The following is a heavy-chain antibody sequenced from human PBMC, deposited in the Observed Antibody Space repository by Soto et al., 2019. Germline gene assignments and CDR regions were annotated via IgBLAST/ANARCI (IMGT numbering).Heavy chain of an antibody. CDR2: IIPMLGTP. CDR1: GGSCSDYA. V-gene: IGHV1-69*01. CDR3: ARDPQKYYDLGVDV. D-gene: IGHD3-3*01. Sequence: QVQLVQSGAELKKPGSSVRVSCKASGGSCSDYAISWVRQAPGQGLEWVGGIIPMLGTPNYAPELQGRVTITADASTSTVYMELSSLRSDDTAVYYCARDPQKYYDLGVDVWGQGTTVIVSS. J-gene: IGHJ6*02.